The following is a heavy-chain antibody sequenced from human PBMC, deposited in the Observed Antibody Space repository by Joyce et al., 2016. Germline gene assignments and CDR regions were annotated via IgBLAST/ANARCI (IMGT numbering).Heavy chain of an antibody. CDR2: LSSSSSYI. CDR1: GFTFSSYS. D-gene: IGHD2-8*01. CDR3: ARSSYTNGIFDY. J-gene: IGHJ4*02. V-gene: IGHV3-21*01. Sequence: EVQLVESGGGLVKPGGSLRLSCAASGFTFSSYSMSWVRQAPGKGLEWVSSLSSSSSYIKYTDSVKGRFTISRDNAKNSLYLQMNSLRVEDTAVYYWARSSYTNGIFDYWGQGTLVTVSS.